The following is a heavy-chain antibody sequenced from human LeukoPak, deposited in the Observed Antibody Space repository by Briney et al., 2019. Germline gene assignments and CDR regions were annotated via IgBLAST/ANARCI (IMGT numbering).Heavy chain of an antibody. CDR3: AREAVRYCGGDCQVDY. Sequence: ASVKVSCKASGYIFTVYYIHWVRQAPGQGLEWMGWINPNSGGTNYAQEFQGRVTMTRDTSITTTYMDLSRLKSDDTAVYYCAREAVRYCGGDCQVDYWGQGTLVTVSS. J-gene: IGHJ4*02. V-gene: IGHV1-2*02. CDR2: INPNSGGT. CDR1: GYIFTVYY. D-gene: IGHD2-21*02.